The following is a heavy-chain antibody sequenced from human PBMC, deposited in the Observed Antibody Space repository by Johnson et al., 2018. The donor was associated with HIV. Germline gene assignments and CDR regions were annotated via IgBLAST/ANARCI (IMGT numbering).Heavy chain of an antibody. CDR3: ARDSSLTRI. Sequence: QVQLVESGGGVVQPGRSLRLSCAASGFTFSSYAMHWVRQAPGKGLEWVAVISYDGSTKYFADSVKGRFTISRDNSKNTLYLQMNSLRAEDTAVYYCARDSSLTRIWGQGTMVTVSS. V-gene: IGHV3-30*04. CDR1: GFTFSSYA. D-gene: IGHD6-6*01. J-gene: IGHJ3*02. CDR2: ISYDGSTK.